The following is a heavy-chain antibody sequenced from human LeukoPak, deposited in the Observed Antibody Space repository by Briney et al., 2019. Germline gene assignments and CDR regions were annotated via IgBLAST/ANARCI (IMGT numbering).Heavy chain of an antibody. D-gene: IGHD3-10*01. J-gene: IGHJ4*02. Sequence: GASVTVSCKASGYTFTSYDINWVRQATGQGLEWMGWMNPNSGNTGYAQKFQGRVTMTRNTSISTAYMELSSLRSEDTAVYYCARGVTMVRGVIPNPPGYWGQGTLVTVSS. CDR3: ARGVTMVRGVIPNPPGY. CDR1: GYTFTSYD. CDR2: MNPNSGNT. V-gene: IGHV1-8*01.